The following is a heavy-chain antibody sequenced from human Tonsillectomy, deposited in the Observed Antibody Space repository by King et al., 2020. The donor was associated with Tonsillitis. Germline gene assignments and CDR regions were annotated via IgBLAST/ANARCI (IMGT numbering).Heavy chain of an antibody. CDR3: ARQGGYYYGSGSKHFAY. CDR1: GGSISSSSYY. D-gene: IGHD3-10*01. Sequence: QLQESGPGLVKPSETLSLTCTVSGGSISSSSYYWGWIRQPPGKGLEWIATIYYSGTTYYNPSLKSRVTISVDTSKNQFSLKLSSVTAADTAVYYCARQGGYYYGSGSKHFAYWGQGTLVTVSS. J-gene: IGHJ4*02. V-gene: IGHV4-39*01. CDR2: IYYSGTT.